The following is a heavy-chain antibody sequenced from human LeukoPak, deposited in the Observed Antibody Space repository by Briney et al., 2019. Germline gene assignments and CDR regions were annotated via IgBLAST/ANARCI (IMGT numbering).Heavy chain of an antibody. CDR1: GFTFSSYG. CDR2: IRYDGSNK. CDR3: AKDHPYYDILTGYSSLDY. Sequence: PGGSLRLSCAASGFTFSSYGMHWVRQAPGKGLEWVAFIRYDGSNKYYADSVKGRFTISRDNSKNTLYLQMNSLRAEDMAVYYCAKDHPYYDILTGYSSLDYWGQGTLVTVSS. V-gene: IGHV3-30*02. J-gene: IGHJ4*02. D-gene: IGHD3-9*01.